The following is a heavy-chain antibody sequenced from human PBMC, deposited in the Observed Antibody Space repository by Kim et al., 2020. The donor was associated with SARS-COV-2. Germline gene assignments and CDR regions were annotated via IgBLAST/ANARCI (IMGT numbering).Heavy chain of an antibody. Sequence: SETLSLTCAVYGGSFSGYYWSWIRQPPGKGLEWIGEINHSGSTNYNPSLKSRVTISVDTSKNQFSLKLSSVTAADTAVYYCARRGYSYGYKVLDYWGQGTLVTVSS. CDR1: GGSFSGYY. J-gene: IGHJ4*02. CDR3: ARRGYSYGYKVLDY. V-gene: IGHV4-34*01. D-gene: IGHD5-18*01. CDR2: INHSGST.